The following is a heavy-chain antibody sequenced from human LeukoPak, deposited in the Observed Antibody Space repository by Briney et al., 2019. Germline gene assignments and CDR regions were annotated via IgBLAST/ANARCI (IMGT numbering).Heavy chain of an antibody. Sequence: ASETVSFMPSGYPFSMSTLAWVRQAPGQGLEWVGFISADNGDTTHAQKFQGRVTMTTGTSTGTAYMDLRSLRRDDSAVYCGARCGPSVTMFFDYCGQGSLVTVS. D-gene: IGHD4-17*01. V-gene: IGHV1-18*01. J-gene: IGHJ4*02. CDR3: ARCGPSVTMFFDY. CDR1: GYPFSMST. CDR2: ISADNGDT.